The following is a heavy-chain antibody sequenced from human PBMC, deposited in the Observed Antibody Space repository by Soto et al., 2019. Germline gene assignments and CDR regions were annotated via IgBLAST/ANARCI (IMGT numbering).Heavy chain of an antibody. D-gene: IGHD6-19*01. CDR3: ARGSIIVAGGFDP. Sequence: QVQLVQSGAEVKKPGASVKVSCKASGYTFTSYDIIWVRQATGQGLEWMGWMNPSTGNTDSAEKFQGRLTMTRNTAISTVYMEPSSLSVEDTAVYYCARGSIIVAGGFDPWGQGTLVSVSS. CDR1: GYTFTSYD. CDR2: MNPSTGNT. V-gene: IGHV1-8*01. J-gene: IGHJ5*02.